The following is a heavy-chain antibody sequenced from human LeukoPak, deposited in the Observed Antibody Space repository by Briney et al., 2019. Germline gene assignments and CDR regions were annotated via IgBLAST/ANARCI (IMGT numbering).Heavy chain of an antibody. Sequence: GGSLRLSCAASGFTFSSYAMSRVRQAPGTGLEWVANIRGDGNDLYYADSVKDRFTISRDNLKNSVFLQMNSLRVEDTAVYYCAREDAVSSPGFDSWGQGTLVTVSS. CDR3: AREDAVSSPGFDS. D-gene: IGHD2-8*01. CDR2: IRGDGNDL. V-gene: IGHV3-7*01. J-gene: IGHJ5*01. CDR1: GFTFSSYA.